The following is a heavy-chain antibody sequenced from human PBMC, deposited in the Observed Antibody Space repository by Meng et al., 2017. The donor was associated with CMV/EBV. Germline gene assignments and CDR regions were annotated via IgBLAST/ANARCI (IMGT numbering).Heavy chain of an antibody. Sequence: GGSLRPSCAASGFSLSAYGLHWVRQAPVKGPEWVSFIRYEGSKGHYANSVKGRFTMSRDNSKDTVFLQMNRLRPEDTAVYYCAKDYDFWSGDYGLGYFDHWGQGTLVTVSS. CDR3: AKDYDFWSGDYGLGYFDH. CDR1: GFSLSAYG. D-gene: IGHD3-3*01. V-gene: IGHV3-30*02. CDR2: IRYEGSKG. J-gene: IGHJ4*02.